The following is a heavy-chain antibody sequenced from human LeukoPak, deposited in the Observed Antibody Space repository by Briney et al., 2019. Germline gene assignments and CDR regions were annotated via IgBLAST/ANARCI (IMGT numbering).Heavy chain of an antibody. CDR3: ARRAYCGGDCYLDY. Sequence: GESLKISCKGSGYSFSSYWIGWVRQMPGKGLEGMGMIYPGDSDTRYSPSFQGQVTISADKSIRTAYLPWSSLKASDTAMYYCARRAYCGGDCYLDYWGQGTLVTVSS. CDR1: GYSFSSYW. D-gene: IGHD2-21*02. J-gene: IGHJ4*02. CDR2: IYPGDSDT. V-gene: IGHV5-51*01.